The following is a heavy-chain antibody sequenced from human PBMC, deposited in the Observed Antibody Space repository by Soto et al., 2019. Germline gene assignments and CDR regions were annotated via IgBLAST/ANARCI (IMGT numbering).Heavy chain of an antibody. V-gene: IGHV4-30-4*01. CDR1: GGSISSGDYY. J-gene: IGHJ4*02. Sequence: QVQLQESGPGLVKPSQTLSLTCTVSGGSISSGDYYWSWIRQPPGKGLEWIGYIYYSGSTYYHPSLKSRVTISVDTSKKQFSLKLSSVTAADTAVYYCARVHGEQLGDNCDYWGQGTLVTVSS. CDR3: ARVHGEQLGDNCDY. D-gene: IGHD6-6*01. CDR2: IYYSGST.